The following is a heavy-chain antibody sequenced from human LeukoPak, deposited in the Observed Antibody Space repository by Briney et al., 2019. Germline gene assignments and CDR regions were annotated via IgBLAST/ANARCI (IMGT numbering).Heavy chain of an antibody. Sequence: QTGRSLRLSCAASGFTFSSYGMHWVRQAPGKGLEWVAVISYDGSNKYYADSVKGRFTIYRDISKNTLYLQMNSLRVDDTAVYYCARETTVTTFYYYYYGMDVWGQGTTVTVSS. CDR2: ISYDGSNK. CDR3: ARETTVTTFYYYYYGMDV. CDR1: GFTFSSYG. D-gene: IGHD4-17*01. J-gene: IGHJ6*02. V-gene: IGHV3-30*03.